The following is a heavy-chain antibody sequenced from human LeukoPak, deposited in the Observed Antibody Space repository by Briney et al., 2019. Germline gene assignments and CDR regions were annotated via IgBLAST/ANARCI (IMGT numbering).Heavy chain of an antibody. Sequence: ASVKLSCKASGGTFSGYAISWVRQAPGQGLEWMGWISIYNGNTDYEQKLRGRVTMTTDTSTSTAYMELRSLRSDDTAVYYCARITYDFWSGYYMPDDPWGQGTLVTVSS. V-gene: IGHV1-18*01. CDR1: GGTFSGYA. CDR3: ARITYDFWSGYYMPDDP. J-gene: IGHJ5*02. CDR2: ISIYNGNT. D-gene: IGHD3-3*01.